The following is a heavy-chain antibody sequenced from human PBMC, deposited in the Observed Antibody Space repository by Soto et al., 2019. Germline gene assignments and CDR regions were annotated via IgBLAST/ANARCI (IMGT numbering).Heavy chain of an antibody. Sequence: QVQLVESGGGVVQPGRSLRLSCAASGFTFSSYGMHWVRQAPCKGLEWVAVISYDGSNKYYADSVKGRFTISRDNSKNTLYLQMNSLRAEDTAVYYCAKDTSPYGDQYYYYGMDVWGQGTTVTVSS. D-gene: IGHD3-10*01. V-gene: IGHV3-30*18. CDR2: ISYDGSNK. CDR3: AKDTSPYGDQYYYYGMDV. CDR1: GFTFSSYG. J-gene: IGHJ6*02.